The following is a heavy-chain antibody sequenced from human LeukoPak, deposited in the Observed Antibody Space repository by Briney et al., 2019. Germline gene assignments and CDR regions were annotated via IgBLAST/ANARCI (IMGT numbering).Heavy chain of an antibody. V-gene: IGHV3-72*01. CDR3: AKTLLEYCSGGSCSRPFDY. Sequence: GGSLRLSCAASGFTFSDHYMDWVRQAPGKGLEWVGRIRNKANSYTTAYAASVKGRFTISRDDSKNSLYLQMNSLRAEDTAVYYCAKTLLEYCSGGSCSRPFDYWGQGTLVTVSS. J-gene: IGHJ4*02. D-gene: IGHD2-15*01. CDR2: IRNKANSYTT. CDR1: GFTFSDHY.